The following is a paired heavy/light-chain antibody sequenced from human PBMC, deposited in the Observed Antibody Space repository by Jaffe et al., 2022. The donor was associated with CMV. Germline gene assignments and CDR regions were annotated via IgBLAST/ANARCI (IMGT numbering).Heavy chain of an antibody. CDR2: ISSSSSTI. Sequence: EVQLVESGGGLVQPGGSLRLSCAASGFTFSSYSMNWVRQAPGKGLEWVSYISSSSSTIYYADSVKGRFTISRDNAKNSLYLQMNSLRDEDTAVYYCARVGGYYDFWSGLGTKTFDYWGQGTLVTVSS. D-gene: IGHD3-3*01. CDR1: GFTFSSYS. CDR3: ARVGGYYDFWSGLGTKTFDY. J-gene: IGHJ4*02. V-gene: IGHV3-48*02.
Light chain of an antibody. J-gene: IGKJ4*01. CDR2: DAS. CDR3: QQYDNLPPVT. Sequence: DIQMTQSPSSLSASVGDRVTITCQASQDISNYLNWYQQKPGKAPKLLIYDASNLETGVPSRFSGSGSGTDFTFTISSLQPEDIATYYCQQYDNLPPVTFGGGTKVEIK. V-gene: IGKV1-33*01. CDR1: QDISNY.